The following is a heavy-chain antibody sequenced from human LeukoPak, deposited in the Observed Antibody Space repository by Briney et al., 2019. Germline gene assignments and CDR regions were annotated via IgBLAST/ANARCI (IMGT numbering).Heavy chain of an antibody. J-gene: IGHJ5*02. CDR2: INHSGST. Sequence: PSETLSLTCAVSGGSISSGGYSWSWIRQPPGKGLEWIGEINHSGSTNYNPSLKSRVTISVDTSKNQFSLKLSSVTAADTAVYYCASQGSTSFNWFDPWGQGTLVTVSS. V-gene: IGHV4-34*01. D-gene: IGHD2-2*01. CDR1: GGSISSGGYS. CDR3: ASQGSTSFNWFDP.